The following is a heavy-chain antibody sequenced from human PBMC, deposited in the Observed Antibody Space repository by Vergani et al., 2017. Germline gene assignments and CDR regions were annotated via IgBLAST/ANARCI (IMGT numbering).Heavy chain of an antibody. CDR1: GFSLSTSGMR. CDR2: IDWDDDK. Sequence: QVTLKESGPALVKPTQTLTLTCTFSGFSLSTSGMRVSWIRQTPGKALEWLARIDWDDDKVYSTSLKTRLTISKDTSKNQVVLIMTNMDPVDTATYYCARTPSHSSGSAPFDYWGQGTLVTVSS. J-gene: IGHJ4*02. V-gene: IGHV2-70*04. CDR3: ARTPSHSSGSAPFDY. D-gene: IGHD3-22*01.